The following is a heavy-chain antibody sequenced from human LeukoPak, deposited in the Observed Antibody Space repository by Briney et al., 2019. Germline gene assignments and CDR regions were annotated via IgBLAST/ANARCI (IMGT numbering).Heavy chain of an antibody. J-gene: IGHJ4*02. CDR3: ARRRSTIIVVGPFDY. CDR1: GGSGGSISSSNW. V-gene: IGHV4-4*02. Sequence: SGTLSLTCAVSGGSGGSISSSNWWNWVRQPPGKGLEWIGEIYHSGSTNYNPSLKSRVTISVDTSKNQFSLKLSSVTAADTAVYYCARRRSTIIVVGPFDYWGQGTLVTVSS. D-gene: IGHD3-22*01. CDR2: IYHSGST.